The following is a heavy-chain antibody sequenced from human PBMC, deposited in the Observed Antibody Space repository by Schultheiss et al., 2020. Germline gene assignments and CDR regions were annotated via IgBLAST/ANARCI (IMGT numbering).Heavy chain of an antibody. CDR3: AREGPNLMSRWFDP. V-gene: IGHV1-69*01. D-gene: IGHD3-16*01. Sequence: GGSLRLSCKASGGTFSDYAVSWVRQAPGQGLEWMGRILPVFGTATYAQKFQGRVTITADESTPTAYMELSSLRSEDTAMYYCAREGPNLMSRWFDPWGQGTLVTVSS. CDR1: GGTFSDYA. CDR2: ILPVFGTA. J-gene: IGHJ5*02.